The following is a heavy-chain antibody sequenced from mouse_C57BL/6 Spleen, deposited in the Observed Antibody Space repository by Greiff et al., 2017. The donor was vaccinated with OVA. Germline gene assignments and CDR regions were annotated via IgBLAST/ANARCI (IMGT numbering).Heavy chain of an antibody. D-gene: IGHD2-3*01. Sequence: VQLQQSGPELVKPGASVKISCKASGYSFTGYYMNWVKQSPEKSLEWIGEINPSTGGTTYNQKFKAKATLTVDKSSSTAYMQLKSLTSEDSAVYYCARLDDGYYVGFAYWGQGTLVTVSA. CDR2: INPSTGGT. CDR3: ARLDDGYYVGFAY. CDR1: GYSFTGYY. J-gene: IGHJ3*01. V-gene: IGHV1-42*01.